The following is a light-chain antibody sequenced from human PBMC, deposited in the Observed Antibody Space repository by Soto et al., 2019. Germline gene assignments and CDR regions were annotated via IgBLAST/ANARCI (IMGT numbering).Light chain of an antibody. Sequence: DIQMTHSPSTLSASVEDRVTITCRAIQSISKWLAWYQQKAGEAPNLLLYDASTLESVVPSRFSGSGSGTEFTLTISSLQPDDFATYYCQHYNSYSEAFGQGTKVDIK. CDR1: QSISKW. CDR3: QHYNSYSEA. V-gene: IGKV1-5*01. CDR2: DAS. J-gene: IGKJ1*01.